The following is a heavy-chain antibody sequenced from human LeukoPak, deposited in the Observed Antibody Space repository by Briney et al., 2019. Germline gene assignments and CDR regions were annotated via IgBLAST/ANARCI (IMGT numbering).Heavy chain of an antibody. J-gene: IGHJ6*02. D-gene: IGHD4-23*01. CDR3: ARASGNPIYYYGMDV. CDR2: IYSGGST. Sequence: PGGSLRLSCAASGFTVSSNYMSWVRQAPGKGLEWASVIYSGGSTYYADSVKGRFNISRDNSKHTLYLQMNSLRAEDTAVYYCARASGNPIYYYGMDVWGQGTTVTVSS. CDR1: GFTVSSNY. V-gene: IGHV3-66*01.